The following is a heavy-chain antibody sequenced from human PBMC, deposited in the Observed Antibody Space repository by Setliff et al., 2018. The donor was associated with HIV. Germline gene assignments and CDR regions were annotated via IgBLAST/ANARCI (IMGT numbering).Heavy chain of an antibody. CDR2: IWYDGTNA. CDR1: GFDFRNTA. D-gene: IGHD5-12*01. V-gene: IGHV3-33*07. Sequence: PGGSLRLSCEASGFDFRNTAMYWVRQSPGNGLEWVAGIWYDGTNAEYLDSVKGRFTISRDNSNNTLSLQMNSLRAEDTALYYCARHRFDFGYYYYYMDVWGKGTTVTVSS. J-gene: IGHJ6*03. CDR3: ARHRFDFGYYYYYMDV.